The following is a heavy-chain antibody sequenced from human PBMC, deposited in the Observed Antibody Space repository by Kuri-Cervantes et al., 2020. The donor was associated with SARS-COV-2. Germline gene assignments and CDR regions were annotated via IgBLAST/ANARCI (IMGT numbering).Heavy chain of an antibody. CDR2: ISWNSGSI. J-gene: IGHJ4*02. CDR1: GFTFDDYA. Sequence: GGSLRLSCAASGFTFDDYAMHWVRQAPGKGLEWVSGISWNSGSIGYADSVKGRFTISRDNAKNTLYLQMNSLRAEDTAVYYCAKDLILSSFSITMVRGVIITVFDYWGQGPLVPVSS. V-gene: IGHV3-9*01. CDR3: AKDLILSSFSITMVRGVIITVFDY. D-gene: IGHD3-10*01.